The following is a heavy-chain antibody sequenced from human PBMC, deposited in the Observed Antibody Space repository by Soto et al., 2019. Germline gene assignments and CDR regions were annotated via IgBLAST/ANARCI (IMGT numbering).Heavy chain of an antibody. J-gene: IGHJ6*03. CDR1: GYTFTGYY. D-gene: IGHD6-6*01. Sequence: GASVKVSCKASGYTFTGYYMHWVRQAPGQGLEWMGWINPNSGGTNYAQKFQGWVTMTRDTSISTAYMELSRLRSDDTAVYYCARGAVVAARFYYYYYXDVWGKGTTVTVSS. CDR2: INPNSGGT. CDR3: ARGAVVAARFYYYYYXDV. V-gene: IGHV1-2*04.